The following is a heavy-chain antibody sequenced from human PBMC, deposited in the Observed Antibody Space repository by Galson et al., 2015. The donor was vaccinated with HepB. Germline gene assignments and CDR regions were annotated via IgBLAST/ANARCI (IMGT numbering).Heavy chain of an antibody. D-gene: IGHD4-17*01. V-gene: IGHV1-8*01. CDR1: GYTFTSYD. Sequence: SCKASGYTFTSYDINWVRQATGQGLEWMGWMNPNSGNTGYAQKFQGRVTMTRNTSISTAYMELSSLRSEDTAVYYCARGGPTHDYGDYGWFDPWGQGTLVTVSS. CDR2: MNPNSGNT. J-gene: IGHJ5*02. CDR3: ARGGPTHDYGDYGWFDP.